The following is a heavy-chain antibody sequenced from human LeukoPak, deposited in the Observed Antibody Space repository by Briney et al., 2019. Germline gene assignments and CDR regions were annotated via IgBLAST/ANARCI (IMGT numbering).Heavy chain of an antibody. Sequence: SCKASGGTFSSYAISWVRQAPGKGLEWVAVIWYDGSNKYYADSVKGRFTISRDNSKNTLYLQMNSLRAEDTAVYYCARADIPYYDSSAGYFDYWGQGTLVTVSS. D-gene: IGHD3-22*01. CDR3: ARADIPYYDSSAGYFDY. CDR1: GGTFSSYA. CDR2: IWYDGSNK. J-gene: IGHJ4*02. V-gene: IGHV3-33*01.